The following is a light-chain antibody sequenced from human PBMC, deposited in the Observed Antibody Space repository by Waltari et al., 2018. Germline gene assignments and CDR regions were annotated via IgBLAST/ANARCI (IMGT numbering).Light chain of an antibody. J-gene: IGKJ2*01. CDR3: QQYGSSPPIT. CDR2: GAS. Sequence: EIVLMQSPGTLSLSPGERATLSCRARQSVSSSYLAWYQQKPCQAHRLLIYGASSRATGSPDRFSGSGSGTDFTLTISKLEPEDFAVYYCQQYGSSPPITFGQGTKLEIK. CDR1: QSVSSSY. V-gene: IGKV3-20*01.